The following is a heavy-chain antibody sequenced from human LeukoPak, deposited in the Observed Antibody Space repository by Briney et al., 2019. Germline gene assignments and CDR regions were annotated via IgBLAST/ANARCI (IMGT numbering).Heavy chain of an antibody. Sequence: ASVKVSCKASGGTFSSYAISWVRQAPGQGLEWMGWINTNTGNPTYAQGFTGRFVFSLDTSVSTAYLQISSLKAEDTAVYYCARESHYYDSSGYYYDAAFGYWGQGTLVTVSS. CDR2: INTNTGNP. V-gene: IGHV7-4-1*02. D-gene: IGHD3-22*01. CDR1: GGTFSSYA. CDR3: ARESHYYDSSGYYYDAAFGY. J-gene: IGHJ4*02.